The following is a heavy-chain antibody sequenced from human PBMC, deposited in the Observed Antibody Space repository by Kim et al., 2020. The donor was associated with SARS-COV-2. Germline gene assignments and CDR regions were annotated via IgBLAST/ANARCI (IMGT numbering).Heavy chain of an antibody. CDR2: IIPIFGTA. CDR3: ARDSGRAQANWDY. CDR1: GGTFSSYA. Sequence: SVKVSCKASGGTFSSYAISWVRQAPGQGLEWMGGIIPIFGTANYAQKFQGRVTITADESTSTAYMELSSLRSEDTAVYYCARDSGRAQANWDYWGQGTLVTVSS. V-gene: IGHV1-69*13. D-gene: IGHD7-27*01. J-gene: IGHJ4*02.